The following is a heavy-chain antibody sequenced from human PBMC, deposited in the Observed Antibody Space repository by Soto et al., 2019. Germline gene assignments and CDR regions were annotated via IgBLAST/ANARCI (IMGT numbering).Heavy chain of an antibody. V-gene: IGHV2-5*02. D-gene: IGHD3-3*01. CDR1: GFSLTTGGVA. J-gene: IGHJ2*01. Sequence: QITLKESGPTLVKPTQTLTLTCTFSGFSLTTGGVAVGWIRQPPGKALEWLALIYWDDDKRYSPSVKSRLSITKDTSKNKAFLTTSHTDPLDTASTYRAHSEWSGAGCYSRGYFGLWGRGTLVTVSS. CDR3: AHSEWSGAGCYSRGYFGL. CDR2: IYWDDDK.